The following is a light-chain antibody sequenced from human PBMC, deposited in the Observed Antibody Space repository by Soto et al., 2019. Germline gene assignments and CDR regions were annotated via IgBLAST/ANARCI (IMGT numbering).Light chain of an antibody. CDR2: SNN. CDR1: SSNIGSNT. CDR3: AAWDDSLNGPV. Sequence: QSVLTQSPSASGTPGQRVTISCSGSSSNIGSNTVNWYQQQLPGTAPKLLVYSNNQRPSGVPDRFSGSKSDTSASLAISGLQSEDGADYYCAAWDDSLNGPVFGGGTKLTVL. V-gene: IGLV1-44*01. J-gene: IGLJ3*02.